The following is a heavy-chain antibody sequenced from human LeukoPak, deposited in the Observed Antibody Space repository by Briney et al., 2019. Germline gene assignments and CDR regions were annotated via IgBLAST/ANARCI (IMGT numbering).Heavy chain of an antibody. Sequence: PGGSLRLSCAASGFTFSGSAMHWVRQASGKGLEWVGRIRSKANSYATAYAASVKGRFTISRDDSKNTAYLQMNSLQTEDTAVYYCTGRGSNFDYWGQGTLVTVSS. D-gene: IGHD2-15*01. CDR2: IRSKANSYAT. V-gene: IGHV3-73*01. CDR3: TGRGSNFDY. CDR1: GFTFSGSA. J-gene: IGHJ4*02.